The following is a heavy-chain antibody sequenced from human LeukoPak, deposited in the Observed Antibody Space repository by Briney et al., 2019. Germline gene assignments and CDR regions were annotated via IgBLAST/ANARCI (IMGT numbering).Heavy chain of an antibody. Sequence: PSETLSLTCTVSGGSISSYYWSWIRQPPGKGLEWIGYIYYSGSTNYNPSLKSRVTISVDTSKNQFSLKLSSVTAADTAVYYCARRVGATIKNWGQGTLVTVSS. J-gene: IGHJ4*02. D-gene: IGHD5-24*01. CDR2: IYYSGST. CDR1: GGSISSYY. CDR3: ARRVGATIKN. V-gene: IGHV4-59*08.